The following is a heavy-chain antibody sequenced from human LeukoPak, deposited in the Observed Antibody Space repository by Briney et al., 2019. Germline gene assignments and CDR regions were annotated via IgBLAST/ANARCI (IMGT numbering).Heavy chain of an antibody. D-gene: IGHD3-10*01. V-gene: IGHV3-21*01. CDR1: GFTFSSYS. CDR3: ARGRVTMVRGVANNWFDP. CDR2: ISSSSSYI. J-gene: IGHJ5*02. Sequence: PGGSLRLSCAASGFTFSSYSMNWVRQAPGKGLEWVSSISSSSSYIYYADSVKGRFTISRDNAKNTLYLQMNSVRAEDTAVYYCARGRVTMVRGVANNWFDPWGQGTLVTVSS.